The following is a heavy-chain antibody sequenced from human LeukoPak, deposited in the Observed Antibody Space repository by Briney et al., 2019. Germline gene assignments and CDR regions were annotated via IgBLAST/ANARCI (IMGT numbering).Heavy chain of an antibody. CDR2: INHSGST. V-gene: IGHV4-34*01. Sequence: PSETLSLTCAVYGGSFSGYYWSWIRQPPGKGLEWIGEINHSGSTNYNPSLKSRVTISVDTSKNQFSLKLSSVTAADTAVYYCARSPNDYYDSSGHIWGQGTMVTVSS. D-gene: IGHD3-22*01. CDR3: ARSPNDYYDSSGHI. CDR1: GGSFSGYY. J-gene: IGHJ3*02.